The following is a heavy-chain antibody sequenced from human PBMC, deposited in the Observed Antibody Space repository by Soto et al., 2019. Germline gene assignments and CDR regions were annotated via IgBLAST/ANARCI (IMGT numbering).Heavy chain of an antibody. D-gene: IGHD5-12*01. CDR1: GGTFSSYA. J-gene: IGHJ3*02. CDR2: IIPIFGTA. V-gene: IGHV1-69*01. CDR3: ARDTTIPGAFDI. Sequence: QVQLVQSGAEVKKPGSSVKVSCKASGGTFSSYAISWVRQAPGQVLEWMGGIIPIFGTANYAQKFQGRVTITAYESTSTAYMELSSLRSEYTAVYYCARDTTIPGAFDIWGQGTMVTVSS.